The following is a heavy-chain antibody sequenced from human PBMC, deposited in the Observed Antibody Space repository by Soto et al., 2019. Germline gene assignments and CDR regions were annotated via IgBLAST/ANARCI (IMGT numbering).Heavy chain of an antibody. CDR2: IYYSGST. V-gene: IGHV4-59*01. D-gene: IGHD6-6*01. Sequence: QVQLQESGPGLVKPSETLSLTCTVSGGSISSYYWSWIRQPPGKGLEWIGYIYYSGSTNYNPSLKSRVTISVDTSKNQFSLKLSSVTAADTAVYYCARGSSSSSYRYFDYWGQGTLVTVSS. CDR3: ARGSSSSSYRYFDY. CDR1: GGSISSYY. J-gene: IGHJ4*02.